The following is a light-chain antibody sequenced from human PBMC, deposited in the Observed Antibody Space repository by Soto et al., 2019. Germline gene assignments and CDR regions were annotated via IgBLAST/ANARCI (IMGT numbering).Light chain of an antibody. CDR2: AAS. V-gene: IGKV1-27*01. Sequence: DIQVAQSPSSLSASVGDRVTITCRASQRIDNFSAWYQQKPGKVPKLLIYAASTLESGVPSRFSASGSGIDFTLTISSLQPEDVATYYCQKYNSGPRTFGQGTKLEI. CDR1: QRIDNF. CDR3: QKYNSGPRT. J-gene: IGKJ1*01.